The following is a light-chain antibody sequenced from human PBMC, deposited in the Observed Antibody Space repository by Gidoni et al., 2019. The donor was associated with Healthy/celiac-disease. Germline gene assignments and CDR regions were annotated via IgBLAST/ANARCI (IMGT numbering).Light chain of an antibody. CDR2: AAS. V-gene: IGKV1-39*01. CDR1: QSISSY. J-gene: IGKJ2*01. CDR3: QQSYSTPQT. Sequence: DNQMTQAPSSLSASVGDRVTITCRASQSISSYLNWYQQKPGKAPKLLIYAASSLQSGVPSRFSGSGSGTDFTLTISSLQPEDFATYYCQQSYSTPQTFGRGTKLEIK.